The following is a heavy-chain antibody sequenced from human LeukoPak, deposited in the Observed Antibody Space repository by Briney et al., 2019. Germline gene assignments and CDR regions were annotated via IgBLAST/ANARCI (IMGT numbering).Heavy chain of an antibody. Sequence: PGRSLRLSCAASGFTFNSFGMHWVRQAPGKGLEWVAVISYDGSNKYYADSVKGRFTISRDNSKNTLYLQMNSLRAEDTAVYYCARDSQPYSSGWYMDYWGQGTLVTVSS. J-gene: IGHJ4*02. CDR1: GFTFNSFG. V-gene: IGHV3-30*03. D-gene: IGHD6-19*01. CDR3: ARDSQPYSSGWYMDY. CDR2: ISYDGSNK.